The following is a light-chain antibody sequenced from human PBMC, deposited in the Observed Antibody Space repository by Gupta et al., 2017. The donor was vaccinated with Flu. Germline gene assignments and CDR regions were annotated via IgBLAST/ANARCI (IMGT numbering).Light chain of an antibody. J-gene: IGKJ1*01. CDR1: QSVYSFF. V-gene: IGKV3-20*01. CDR2: ASS. CDR3: QQDGGSLA. Sequence: EIVLTQSPDTLSLSPGERATLSCRTSQSVYSFFLAWYQQKPGQAPRLLVYASSISATGIPDRFSGSGSGTDFTLTSSRLEPEDFAVYYWQQDGGSLAFGQGTKVEIK.